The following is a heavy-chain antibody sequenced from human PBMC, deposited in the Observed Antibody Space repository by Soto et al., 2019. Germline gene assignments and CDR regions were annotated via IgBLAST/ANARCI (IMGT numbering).Heavy chain of an antibody. CDR3: AKDVGSYSGYDLDY. V-gene: IGHV3-30*18. D-gene: IGHD5-12*01. CDR1: GFTFSSYG. Sequence: GGSLRLSCAASGFTFSSYGMHWVRQAPGKGLEWVAVISYGGSNKYYADSVKGRFTISRDNSKNTLYLQMNSLRAEDTAVYYCAKDVGSYSGYDLDYWGQGTLVTVSS. J-gene: IGHJ4*02. CDR2: ISYGGSNK.